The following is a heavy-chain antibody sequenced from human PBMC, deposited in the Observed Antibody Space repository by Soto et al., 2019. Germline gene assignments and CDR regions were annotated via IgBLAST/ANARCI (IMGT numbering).Heavy chain of an antibody. CDR3: ARGGNYDFWSGSYYGMDV. CDR1: GGSFSGYY. J-gene: IGHJ6*02. Sequence: SETLSLTCAVYGGSFSGYYWSWIRQPPGKGLEWIGEINHSGSTNYNPSLKSRVTISVDTSKNQFSLKLSSVTAADTAVYYCARGGNYDFWSGSYYGMDVWGQGTTVTVSS. CDR2: INHSGST. V-gene: IGHV4-34*01. D-gene: IGHD3-3*01.